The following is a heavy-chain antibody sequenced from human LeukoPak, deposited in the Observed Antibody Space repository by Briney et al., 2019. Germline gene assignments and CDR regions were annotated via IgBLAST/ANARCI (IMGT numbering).Heavy chain of an antibody. D-gene: IGHD3-10*01. CDR1: GGSISSGGYY. CDR3: ARGPTITMVRDYGMDV. J-gene: IGHJ6*02. Sequence: SQTLSLTCTVSGGSISSGGYYWSWIRQHPGKGLEWIGYIYYSGSTYYNPSLKSRVTISVDTSKNQFSLKLSSVTAADTAVYYCARGPTITMVRDYGMDVWGQGTTVTVSS. V-gene: IGHV4-31*03. CDR2: IYYSGST.